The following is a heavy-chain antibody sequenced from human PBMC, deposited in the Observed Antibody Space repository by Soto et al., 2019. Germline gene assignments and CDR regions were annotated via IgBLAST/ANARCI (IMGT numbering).Heavy chain of an antibody. D-gene: IGHD1-1*01. V-gene: IGHV6-1*01. CDR1: GDSVSSNSAA. J-gene: IGHJ3*02. Sequence: SQTLSLTCAIAGDSVSSNSAAWNWIRQSPSRGLEWLGRTYYRSKWYNDYAVYVKSRITINPDTSKNQFSLQLNSVTPEDPSVYYCAKEREGEYAFDIWCQGTMVTVSS. CDR2: TYYRSKWYN. CDR3: AKEREGEYAFDI.